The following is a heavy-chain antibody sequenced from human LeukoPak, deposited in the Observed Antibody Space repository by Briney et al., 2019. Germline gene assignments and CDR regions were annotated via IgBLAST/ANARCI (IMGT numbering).Heavy chain of an antibody. CDR3: ARIYSSSSSRGAFDI. Sequence: GGSLRLSCAASGFTFSNYSMNWVRQAPGKGLEWVSSISNSSSYIYYADSVKGRFTISRDNAKNSLYLQMNSLRAEDTAVYYCARIYSSSSSRGAFDIWGQGTMVTVSS. D-gene: IGHD6-6*01. J-gene: IGHJ3*02. CDR1: GFTFSNYS. V-gene: IGHV3-21*01. CDR2: ISNSSSYI.